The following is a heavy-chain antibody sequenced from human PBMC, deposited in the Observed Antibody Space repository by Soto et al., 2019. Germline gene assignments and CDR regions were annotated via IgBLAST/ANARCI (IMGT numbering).Heavy chain of an antibody. CDR1: GGSISSGGYY. CDR3: ARAPMVVTDIHYWYFDI. CDR2: IYYSGST. V-gene: IGHV4-31*03. J-gene: IGHJ2*01. Sequence: SETLSLTCTVSGGSISSGGYYWSWIRQHPGKGLEWIGYIYYSGSTYYNPSLKSRVTISVDTSKNQFSLKLSSVTAADTAVYYCARAPMVVTDIHYWYFDIWSRGTLVTVS. D-gene: IGHD2-21*02.